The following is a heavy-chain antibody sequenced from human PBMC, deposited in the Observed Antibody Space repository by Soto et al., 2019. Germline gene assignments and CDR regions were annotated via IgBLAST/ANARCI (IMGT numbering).Heavy chain of an antibody. J-gene: IGHJ5*02. CDR2: IIPIFGTA. CDR1: GGTFSSYA. CDR3: ARGGIVVVPAAIHYLFDP. D-gene: IGHD2-2*02. V-gene: IGHV1-69*06. Sequence: SVKVSCKASGGTFSSYAISWVRQAPGQGLEWMGGIIPIFGTANYAQKFQGRVTITADKSTSTAYMELSSLRSEDTAVYYCARGGIVVVPAAIHYLFDPWGQGTLVTGSS.